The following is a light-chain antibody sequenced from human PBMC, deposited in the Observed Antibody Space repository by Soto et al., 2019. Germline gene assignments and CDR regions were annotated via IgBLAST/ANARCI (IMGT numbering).Light chain of an antibody. V-gene: IGLV2-14*02. J-gene: IGLJ2*01. CDR2: EGS. Sequence: QSALTQPASVSGSPGQSITISCTGTSSDVGSYNLVSWYQQHPGKAPKLMIYEGSKRPSGVSHRFSGSKSGNTASLTISGLQAEDEADYYCSSYTSSNTRVVFGGGTKLTVL. CDR3: SSYTSSNTRVV. CDR1: SSDVGSYNL.